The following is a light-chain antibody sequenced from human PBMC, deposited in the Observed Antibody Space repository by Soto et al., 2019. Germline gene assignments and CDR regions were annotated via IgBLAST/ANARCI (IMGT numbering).Light chain of an antibody. CDR3: CSYIPGSSLV. V-gene: IGLV2-14*01. CDR2: EVS. CDR1: SSDVGAYNY. Sequence: QSALTQPASVSGSPGQSITISCTETSSDVGAYNYVSWYQQHPGKAPKLIIYEVSNRPSGVSHRFSGSQSGNTASLTISGLQTEDEADYYCCSYIPGSSLVFGGGTKVTVL. J-gene: IGLJ3*02.